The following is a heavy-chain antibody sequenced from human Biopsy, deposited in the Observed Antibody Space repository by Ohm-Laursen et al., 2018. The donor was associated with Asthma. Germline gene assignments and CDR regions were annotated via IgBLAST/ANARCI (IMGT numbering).Heavy chain of an antibody. CDR2: ISYDGSNK. CDR1: GFTFSSYG. D-gene: IGHD3-3*01. CDR3: ASQSSGPDFWSGYYYFDY. V-gene: IGHV3-30*03. J-gene: IGHJ4*02. Sequence: LRLSCAASGFTFSSYGMHWVRQAPGKGLEWVAVISYDGSNKYYADSVKGRFTISRDNSKNTLYLQMNSLRAEDTTVYYCASQSSGPDFWSGYYYFDYWGQGVLVTVSS.